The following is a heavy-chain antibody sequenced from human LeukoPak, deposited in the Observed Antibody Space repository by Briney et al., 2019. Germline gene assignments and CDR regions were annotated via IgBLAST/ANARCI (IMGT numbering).Heavy chain of an antibody. CDR2: IYYSGST. V-gene: IGHV4-31*03. CDR1: GDSINSGSYY. J-gene: IGHJ4*02. CDR3: ARSRVYGSGSYPSDY. Sequence: SQTLSLTCTVSGDSINSGSYYWSWTRQHPGKGLEWIGYIYYSGSTYYNPSLKSRVSISIDTSKNQFALKLSSVTAADTAVYYCARSRVYGSGSYPSDYWGQGTLVTVSS. D-gene: IGHD3-10*01.